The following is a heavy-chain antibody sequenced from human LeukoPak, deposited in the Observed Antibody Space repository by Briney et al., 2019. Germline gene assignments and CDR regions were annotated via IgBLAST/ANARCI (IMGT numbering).Heavy chain of an antibody. CDR1: GFTLSSYS. CDR2: INWHGGST. Sequence: GGSLRLSCAGSGFTLSSYSMDWVRQAPGKGLEWVSNINWHGGSTTYADSVKGRFTISRDNAKNSLYLQMDSLRAEDTAFYYCARGLMGGYPRFDYWGQGALVTVSS. D-gene: IGHD3-22*01. J-gene: IGHJ4*02. CDR3: ARGLMGGYPRFDY. V-gene: IGHV3-20*04.